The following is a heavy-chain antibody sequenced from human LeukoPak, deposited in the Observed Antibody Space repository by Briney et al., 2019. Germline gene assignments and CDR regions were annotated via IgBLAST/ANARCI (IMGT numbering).Heavy chain of an antibody. Sequence: TGGSLRLSCAASGFTFSSYWMHWVRQGPGKGLEWVSRINMDGTTISYADSVKGRFTISRDNAKNTLYLQMNSLRAEDTAVYYCAKIKYSSGEDYWGQGTLVTVSS. V-gene: IGHV3-74*01. CDR1: GFTFSSYW. CDR2: INMDGTTI. CDR3: AKIKYSSGEDY. J-gene: IGHJ4*02. D-gene: IGHD6-19*01.